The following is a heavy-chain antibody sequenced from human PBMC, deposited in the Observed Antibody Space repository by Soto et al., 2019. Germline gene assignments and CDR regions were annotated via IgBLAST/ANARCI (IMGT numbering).Heavy chain of an antibody. CDR2: ISWNRGSI. CDR3: AKDRGYSYGAFDY. CDR1: GFTFDDYA. V-gene: IGHV3-9*01. J-gene: IGHJ4*02. Sequence: PGGSLRLSCAASGFTFDDYARHWVRQAPGKGLEWVSGISWNRGSIGYADSVKGRFTISRDNAKNSLYLQMNSLRAEDTALYYCAKDRGYSYGAFDYWGQGTLVTVSS. D-gene: IGHD5-18*01.